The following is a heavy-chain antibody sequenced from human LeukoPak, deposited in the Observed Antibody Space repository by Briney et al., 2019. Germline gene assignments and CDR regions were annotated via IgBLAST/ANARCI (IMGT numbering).Heavy chain of an antibody. D-gene: IGHD6-19*01. V-gene: IGHV1-3*01. CDR3: ARDRVAVGWSASDI. Sequence: ASVKVSCKASGYTFTSYTMHWVRQAPGQSREWMGWISPGNGNTKYSQKFQGRVTITRDTSASTIYMELSSLRSEDAAVYYCARDRVAVGWSASDIWGQGTMVTVSS. CDR1: GYTFTSYT. CDR2: ISPGNGNT. J-gene: IGHJ3*02.